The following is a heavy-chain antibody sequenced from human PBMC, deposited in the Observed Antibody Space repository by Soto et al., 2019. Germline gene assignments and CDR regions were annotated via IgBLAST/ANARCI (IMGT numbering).Heavy chain of an antibody. D-gene: IGHD3-3*01. J-gene: IGHJ5*02. CDR2: ISAYNGNT. CDR3: ARQDSTYYDFWSGYYSNWFGP. V-gene: IGHV1-18*01. Sequence: ASVKVSCKASGYTFTSYGISWVRQAPGQGLEWMGWISAYNGNTNYAQKLQGRVTMTTDTSTSTAYMELRSLRSDDTAVYYCARQDSTYYDFWSGYYSNWFGPWGQGTLVTVSS. CDR1: GYTFTSYG.